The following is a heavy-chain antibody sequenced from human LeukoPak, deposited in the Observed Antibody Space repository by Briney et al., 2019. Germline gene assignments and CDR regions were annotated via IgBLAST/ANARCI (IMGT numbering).Heavy chain of an antibody. Sequence: SETLSHTCTDPGDSISSGTYYWSWIRQPAGKGLEWIGCIDASGKPNYNPSLRTRLTMSVDTSKNQFSMNLRFVTAADTAVFYCARGFEYSTSSRLGYYYFYMDVWGIGTTVTVSS. CDR2: IDASGKP. J-gene: IGHJ6*03. CDR3: ARGFEYSTSSRLGYYYFYMDV. CDR1: GDSISSGTYY. D-gene: IGHD6-6*01. V-gene: IGHV4-61*02.